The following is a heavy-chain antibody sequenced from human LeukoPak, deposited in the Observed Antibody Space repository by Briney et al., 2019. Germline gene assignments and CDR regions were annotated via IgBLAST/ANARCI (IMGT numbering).Heavy chain of an antibody. Sequence: SETLSLTCAVYGGSFSGYYWSWIRQPPGKGLEWIGYIYYSGSTNYNPSLKSRVTISVDTSRNQFSLKLSSVTAADTAVYYCARSSSWYGGVDYWGQGTLVTVSS. D-gene: IGHD6-13*01. CDR2: IYYSGST. J-gene: IGHJ4*02. V-gene: IGHV4-59*01. CDR1: GGSFSGYY. CDR3: ARSSSWYGGVDY.